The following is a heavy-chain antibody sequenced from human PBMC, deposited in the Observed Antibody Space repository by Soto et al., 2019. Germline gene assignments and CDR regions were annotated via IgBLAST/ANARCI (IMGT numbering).Heavy chain of an antibody. V-gene: IGHV3-23*01. CDR3: VKDLSPWRGFGLGY. J-gene: IGHJ4*02. CDR1: GFDFRTYA. CDR2: TSGAGDTT. D-gene: IGHD3-3*01. Sequence: EVQLLESGGGSVQPGGSLRLSCAASGFDFRTYAMSWVRQAPGKALEWISATSGAGDTTYYADSVKGRFTISRDNSKSTLYLQMSGLRAEDTAVYYCVKDLSPWRGFGLGYWGQGALVTVSS.